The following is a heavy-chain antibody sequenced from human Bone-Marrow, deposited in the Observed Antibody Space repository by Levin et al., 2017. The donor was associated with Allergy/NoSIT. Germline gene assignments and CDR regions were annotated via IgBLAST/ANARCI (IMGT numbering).Heavy chain of an antibody. V-gene: IGHV3-30-3*01. D-gene: IGHD1-7*01. CDR2: ISYDGSNK. Sequence: QPGGSLRLSCAASGFTFSSYAMHWVRQAPGKGLEWVAVISYDGSNKYYADSVKGRFTISRDNSKNTLYLQMNSLRAEDTAVYYCAREGALTGTTGTYYFDYWGQGTLVTVSS. CDR3: AREGALTGTTGTYYFDY. CDR1: GFTFSSYA. J-gene: IGHJ4*02.